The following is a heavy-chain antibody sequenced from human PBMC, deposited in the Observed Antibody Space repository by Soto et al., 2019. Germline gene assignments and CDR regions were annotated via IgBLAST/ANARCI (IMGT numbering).Heavy chain of an antibody. D-gene: IGHD6-13*01. CDR1: GGSISSYY. CDR2: IYYSGTT. V-gene: IGHV4-59*08. Sequence: PSETLSLTCTVSGGSISSYYWSWIRQSPGKGLDWIAYIYYSGTTNYNPSLKSRVTISVDTSKNQFSLKLSSVTAADTAVYYCARHLPLAAAGQLTHDRHQFDPWGQGTLVTISS. CDR3: ARHLPLAAAGQLTHDRHQFDP. J-gene: IGHJ5*02.